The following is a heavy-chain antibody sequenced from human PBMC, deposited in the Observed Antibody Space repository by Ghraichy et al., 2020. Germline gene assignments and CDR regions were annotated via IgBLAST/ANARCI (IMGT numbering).Heavy chain of an antibody. J-gene: IGHJ4*02. V-gene: IGHV2-5*02. D-gene: IGHD5-18*01. CDR3: AHRPPGYSYSYYFDY. Sequence: SGPTLVKPTQTLTLTCTFSGFSLSTSGVGVGWIRQPPGKALEWLALIYWDDDKRYSPSLKSRLTITKDTSKNQVVLTMTNMDPVDTATYSGAHRPPGYSYSYYFDYWGQGTLVTVSS. CDR1: GFSLSTSGVG. CDR2: IYWDDDK.